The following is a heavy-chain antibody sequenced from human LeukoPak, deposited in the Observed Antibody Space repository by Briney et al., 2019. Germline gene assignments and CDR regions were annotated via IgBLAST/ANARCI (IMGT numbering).Heavy chain of an antibody. CDR2: IYTSGST. J-gene: IGHJ3*02. D-gene: IGHD6-13*01. CDR3: ARGSIAAAGTEADAFDI. Sequence: SETLSLTCTVSGGSISSYYWSWIRQPAGKGLEWIGRIYTSGSTNYNPSLKSRVTISVDTSKNQFSLKLSSVTAADTAVYYCARGSIAAAGTEADAFDIWGQGTMVTVSS. CDR1: GGSISSYY. V-gene: IGHV4-4*07.